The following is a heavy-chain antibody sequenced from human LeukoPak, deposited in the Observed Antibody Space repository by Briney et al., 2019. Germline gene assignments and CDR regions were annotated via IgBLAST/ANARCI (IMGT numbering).Heavy chain of an antibody. D-gene: IGHD2-2*02. J-gene: IGHJ4*02. CDR1: GFTFSSYW. CDR2: IKQDGSEK. Sequence: GGSLRLSCAASGFTFSSYWMSWVRQAPGKGLEWVANIKQDGSEKYYMDSVKGRFTISRDNAKNSLYLQMNSLRAEDTAVYYCAKEGECSSTSCYTAYYFDYWGQGTLVTVSS. CDR3: AKEGECSSTSCYTAYYFDY. V-gene: IGHV3-7*03.